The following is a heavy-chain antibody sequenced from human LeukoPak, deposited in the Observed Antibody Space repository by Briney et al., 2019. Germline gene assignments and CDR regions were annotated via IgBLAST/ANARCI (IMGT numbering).Heavy chain of an antibody. CDR3: ARSTAEDYYDSRGRGYYYYYGMDV. CDR1: GFTFSSYW. J-gene: IGHJ6*02. Sequence: GGSLRLSCAASGFTFSSYWMSWVRQAPGKGLEWVANIKQDGSEKYYVDSVKGRFTISRDNAKNSLYLQMNSLRAEDTAVYYCARSTAEDYYDSRGRGYYYYYGMDVWGQGTTVTVSS. CDR2: IKQDGSEK. V-gene: IGHV3-7*01. D-gene: IGHD3-22*01.